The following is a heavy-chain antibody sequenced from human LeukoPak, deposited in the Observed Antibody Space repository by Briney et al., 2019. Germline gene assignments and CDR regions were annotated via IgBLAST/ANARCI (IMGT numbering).Heavy chain of an antibody. D-gene: IGHD3-10*01. J-gene: IGHJ4*02. CDR2: INHSGST. Sequence: SETLSLTCAVYGGSFSGYYWSWIRQPPGKGREWIGEINHSGSTNYNPSLKSRVTISVDTSKNQFSLKLSSVTAADTAVYYCARDHGSGSYYRANPNPFDYWGQGTLVTVSS. CDR3: ARDHGSGSYYRANPNPFDY. CDR1: GGSFSGYY. V-gene: IGHV4-34*01.